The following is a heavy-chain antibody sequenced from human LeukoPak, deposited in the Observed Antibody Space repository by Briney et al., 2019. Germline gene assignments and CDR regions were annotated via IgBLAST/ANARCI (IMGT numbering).Heavy chain of an antibody. J-gene: IGHJ4*02. CDR3: TTGGIQLWFAFDY. V-gene: IGHV3-15*01. Sequence: GGSLRLSCAASGFTFSNAWMSWVRQAPGKGLEWVGRIKSETDGGTTDYAAPVKGRFTISRDDSKNTLYLQMNSLKTEDTAVYYCTTGGIQLWFAFDYWGQGTLVTVSS. D-gene: IGHD5-18*01. CDR1: GFTFSNAW. CDR2: IKSETDGGTT.